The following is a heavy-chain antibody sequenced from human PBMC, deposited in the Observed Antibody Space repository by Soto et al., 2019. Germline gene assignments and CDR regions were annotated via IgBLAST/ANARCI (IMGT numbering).Heavy chain of an antibody. Sequence: GASVKVSCKASGYTFTSYDINWVRQATGQGLEWMGWMNPNSGNTGYAQKFQGRVTMTRNTSISTAYMELSSLRSEDTAVYYCARVLRYSGYDLYYYYGMDVWREGTTVTVSS. CDR1: GYTFTSYD. D-gene: IGHD5-12*01. CDR3: ARVLRYSGYDLYYYYGMDV. J-gene: IGHJ6*04. V-gene: IGHV1-8*01. CDR2: MNPNSGNT.